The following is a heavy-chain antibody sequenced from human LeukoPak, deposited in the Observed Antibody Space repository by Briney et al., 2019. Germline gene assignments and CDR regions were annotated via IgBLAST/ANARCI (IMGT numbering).Heavy chain of an antibody. CDR1: GFTFSDYY. CDR3: ATPGLLGYCSSAICAPPGY. D-gene: IGHD2-2*01. V-gene: IGHV3-11*03. J-gene: IGHJ4*02. CDR2: IGGSSTHT. Sequence: GGSLRLSCAASGFTFSDYYMSWIRQAPGKGLEWVSYIGGSSTHTNYADSVKGRFTISRDNAKKSLYLQMNSLRAEDTAVYYCATPGLLGYCSSAICAPPGYWGQGTLVTVSS.